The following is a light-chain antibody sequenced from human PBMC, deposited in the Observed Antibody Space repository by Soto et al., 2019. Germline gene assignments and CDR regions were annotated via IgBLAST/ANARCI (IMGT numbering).Light chain of an antibody. J-gene: IGLJ2*01. Sequence: QLVLTQPPSASGTPGQRVTISCSGSSSNIGSNTVNWYQQLPGTAPKLLIYSNNQWPSGVPDRLSGSKSGTSASLAISGLQSEDEADYYCAAWDDNLNGLIFGGGTKLTVL. V-gene: IGLV1-44*01. CDR1: SSNIGSNT. CDR2: SNN. CDR3: AAWDDNLNGLI.